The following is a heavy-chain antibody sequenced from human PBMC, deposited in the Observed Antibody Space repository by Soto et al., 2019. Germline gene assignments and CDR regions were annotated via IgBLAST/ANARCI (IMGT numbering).Heavy chain of an antibody. Sequence: GGSLRLSCAASGFTFSSYSMNWVRQAPGKGLEWVSYISSSSSTIYYADSVKGRFTISRDNAKNSLYLQMNSLRAEDTAVYYCARGSQSRDIVVVVAAKPELSTDYWGQGTLVTVSS. CDR3: ARGSQSRDIVVVVAAKPELSTDY. V-gene: IGHV3-48*01. J-gene: IGHJ4*02. CDR2: ISSSSSTI. D-gene: IGHD2-15*01. CDR1: GFTFSSYS.